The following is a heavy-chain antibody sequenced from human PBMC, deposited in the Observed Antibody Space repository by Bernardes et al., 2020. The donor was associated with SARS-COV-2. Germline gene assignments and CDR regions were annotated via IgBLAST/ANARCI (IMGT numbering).Heavy chain of an antibody. V-gene: IGHV3-20*01. CDR1: GFTFNDYG. CDR3: AKRSGSYYNEFDP. J-gene: IGHJ5*02. D-gene: IGHD1-26*01. Sequence: GYSLILSCAASGFTFNDYGMSWFRQVPGNGLEWVSGISWNGGSTDYADSVKGRFTISRDNAKNSLYLQMKRMRAEDTALNHCAKRSGSYYNEFDPWGQGTLVTVSS. CDR2: ISWNGGST.